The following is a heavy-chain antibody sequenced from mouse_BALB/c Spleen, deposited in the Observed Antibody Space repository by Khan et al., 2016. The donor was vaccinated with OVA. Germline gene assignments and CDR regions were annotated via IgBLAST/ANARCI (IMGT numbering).Heavy chain of an antibody. CDR1: GFAFSSYD. CDR2: ISGTGIYT. CDR3: ARPSYYGNPWFTY. V-gene: IGHV5-9*02. D-gene: IGHD2-10*01. J-gene: IGHJ3*01. Sequence: EVQLVESGGGLVKPGGSLKLSCAPSGFAFSSYDMSWVRQTPEKRLEWVATISGTGIYTYYPDSVKGRFTIPRANARNTLYLQMSSLRSEDTALYYCARPSYYGNPWFTYWGQGTLVTVSA.